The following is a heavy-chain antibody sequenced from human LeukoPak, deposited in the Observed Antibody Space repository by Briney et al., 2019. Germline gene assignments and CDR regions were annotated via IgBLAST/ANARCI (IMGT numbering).Heavy chain of an antibody. Sequence: PGGSLRLSCAASGFTISNAWMSWVRQAPGKGLEWVGRIKSKTDGGTTDYAAPVKGRFTISRDDSKNTLYLQMNSLKTEDTAVYYCTTVTADDYYYYYMDVWGKGTTVTVSS. CDR3: TTVTADDYYYYYMDV. D-gene: IGHD3-16*01. V-gene: IGHV3-15*01. J-gene: IGHJ6*03. CDR1: GFTISNAW. CDR2: IKSKTDGGTT.